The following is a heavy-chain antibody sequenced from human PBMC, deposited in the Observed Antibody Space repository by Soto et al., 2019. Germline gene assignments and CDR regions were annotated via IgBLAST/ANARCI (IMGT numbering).Heavy chain of an antibody. V-gene: IGHV1-69*13. CDR1: GGTFSRYS. Sequence: SVNVSCKSSGGTFSRYSISWVRQAPGQGLEWMGGIIPMFGKANYAQKFQGRVTITADESTSTGYMELRSLISEDTAVYYCARDGTLYDSSGYYYVYWGQGTLVTVSS. CDR2: IIPMFGKA. D-gene: IGHD3-22*01. J-gene: IGHJ4*02. CDR3: ARDGTLYDSSGYYYVY.